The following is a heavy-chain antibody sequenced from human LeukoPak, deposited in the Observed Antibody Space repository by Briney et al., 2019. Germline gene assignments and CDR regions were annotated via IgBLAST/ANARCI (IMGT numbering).Heavy chain of an antibody. CDR1: GYTFTDYY. J-gene: IGHJ4*02. CDR3: AGGQQLANMIGDY. V-gene: IGHV1-2*02. CDR2: INPNNGGT. Sequence: ASVKVSCKASGYTFTDYYIHWVRQAPGRGLEWMGWINPNNGGTNYAQKIQGRVTLTRDTSISTAYMELTRLRSDDTAVYYCAGGQQLANMIGDYWGQGTLVTVSS. D-gene: IGHD6-13*01.